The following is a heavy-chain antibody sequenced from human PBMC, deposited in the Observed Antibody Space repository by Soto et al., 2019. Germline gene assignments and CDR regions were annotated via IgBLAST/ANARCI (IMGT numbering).Heavy chain of an antibody. CDR2: IIPIFGTA. J-gene: IGHJ4*02. Sequence: VASVKVSCKASGGTFSSYAISWVRQAPGQGLEWMGGIIPIFGTANYAQKFQGRVTITADESTSTAYMELSSLRSEDTAVYYCARDRIGRWLQPTDYWGQGTLVTVSS. D-gene: IGHD5-12*01. CDR3: ARDRIGRWLQPTDY. V-gene: IGHV1-69*13. CDR1: GGTFSSYA.